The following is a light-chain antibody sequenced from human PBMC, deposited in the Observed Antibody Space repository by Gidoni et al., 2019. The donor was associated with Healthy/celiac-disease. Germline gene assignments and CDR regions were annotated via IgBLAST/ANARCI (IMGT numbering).Light chain of an antibody. CDR1: QGISSY. Sequence: DIQLTQSPSFLSASVGDRVTITCRASQGISSYLAWYQQKPGKAPKLQIYAASTLQSGVPSRFSGSGSGTEFTLTISSLQPEDFATYYCQQLNSYPFTFGGGTKVEIK. CDR2: AAS. V-gene: IGKV1-9*01. J-gene: IGKJ4*01. CDR3: QQLNSYPFT.